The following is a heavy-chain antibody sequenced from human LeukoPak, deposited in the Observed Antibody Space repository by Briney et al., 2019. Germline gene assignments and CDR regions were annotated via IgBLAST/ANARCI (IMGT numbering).Heavy chain of an antibody. CDR2: ISDSGGST. D-gene: IGHD3-3*01. CDR3: ARYVYGVVTSFDY. Sequence: GGSLRLSCAASGFTFSTFAMTWVRQAPGKGLEWVSVISDSGGSTSYADSVKGRFTISRDNSKNTLYLQMNSLRAEDTAVYYCARYVYGVVTSFDYWGQGTLVTVSS. J-gene: IGHJ4*02. V-gene: IGHV3-23*01. CDR1: GFTFSTFA.